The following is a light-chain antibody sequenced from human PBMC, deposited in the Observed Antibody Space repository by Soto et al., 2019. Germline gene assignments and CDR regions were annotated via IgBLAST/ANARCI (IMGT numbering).Light chain of an antibody. CDR3: QQRSNWPPRIT. J-gene: IGKJ5*01. V-gene: IGKV3-11*01. Sequence: EIVLTQSPATLSLSPEERATLSCRASQSVSSYLAWYQQKPGQAPRLLIYDASNRAPGIPARFSGSGSGTDFTLPTSRLEPEDFAVYYCQQRSNWPPRITFGQGTRLEIK. CDR2: DAS. CDR1: QSVSSY.